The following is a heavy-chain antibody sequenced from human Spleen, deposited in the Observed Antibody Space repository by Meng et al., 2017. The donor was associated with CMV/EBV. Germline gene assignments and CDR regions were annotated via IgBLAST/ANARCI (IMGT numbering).Heavy chain of an antibody. CDR3: ARVAAADYVGLQWFDP. CDR1: GGTFSSYD. J-gene: IGHJ5*02. D-gene: IGHD6-13*01. CDR2: IIPIFGTA. V-gene: IGHV1-69*05. Sequence: GGTFSSYDISWVRQAPGQGLEWMGGIIPIFGTANYAQKFQGRVTITTDESTSTAYMELSSLRSEDTAVYYCARVAAADYVGLQWFDPWGQGTLVTVSS.